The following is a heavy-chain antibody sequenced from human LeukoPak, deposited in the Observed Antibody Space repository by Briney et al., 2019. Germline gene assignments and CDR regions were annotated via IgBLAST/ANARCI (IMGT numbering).Heavy chain of an antibody. CDR1: GGSISSYY. V-gene: IGHV4-59*12. Sequence: PSETLSLTCTVSGGSISSYYWSWIRQPPGKGLEWIGYIYYSGSTNCNPSLKSRVTISVDTSKNQFSLKLSSVTAADTAVYYCAGEAPGQHYGMDVWGQGTTVTVSS. CDR3: AGEAPGQHYGMDV. D-gene: IGHD7-27*01. J-gene: IGHJ6*02. CDR2: IYYSGST.